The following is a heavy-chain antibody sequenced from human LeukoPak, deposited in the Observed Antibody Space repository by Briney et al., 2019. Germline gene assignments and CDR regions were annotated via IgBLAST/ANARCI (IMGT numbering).Heavy chain of an antibody. CDR3: ARGYYDILTGPPGFDY. CDR1: GFTFSSYW. J-gene: IGHJ4*02. Sequence: GGSLRLSCAASGFTFSSYWMHWVRQAPGKGLVWVSRINSDGSSTSYADSVKGRFTISRDNAKNTLYLQMNSLRAEDTAVYYCARGYYDILTGPPGFDYWGQGTLVTVSS. V-gene: IGHV3-74*01. D-gene: IGHD3-9*01. CDR2: INSDGSST.